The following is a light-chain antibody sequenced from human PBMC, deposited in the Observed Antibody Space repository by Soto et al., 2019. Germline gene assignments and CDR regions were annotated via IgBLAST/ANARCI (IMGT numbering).Light chain of an antibody. CDR2: DVS. V-gene: IGLV2-11*01. J-gene: IGLJ1*01. CDR1: STDVGGYNY. CDR3: CSYAGRDALYV. Sequence: QSVLTQPGSGSGSPGQSVTITCTGTSTDVGGYNYVSWYQQHPGKVPKLMLYDVSKRPSGVPDRFSGSKSGNTASLTISGLQAEDEADYYCCSYAGRDALYVFGSGTKVTVL.